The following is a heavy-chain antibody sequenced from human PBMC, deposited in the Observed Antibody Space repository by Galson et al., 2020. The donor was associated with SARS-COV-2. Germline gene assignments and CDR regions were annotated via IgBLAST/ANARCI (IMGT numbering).Heavy chain of an antibody. V-gene: IGHV3-30*02. J-gene: IGHJ4*02. Sequence: GGSLRLSCEASGFTFDNHGMQWVRQAPGKGLEWLAFIRWDGTKTYYAESVRGRFFISRDNSKNTIYLQLNGLAVEDTAVYYCARVWGTANDFWGQGTLVTVSS. CDR1: GFTFDNHG. CDR2: IRWDGTKT. CDR3: ARVWGTANDF. D-gene: IGHD7-27*01.